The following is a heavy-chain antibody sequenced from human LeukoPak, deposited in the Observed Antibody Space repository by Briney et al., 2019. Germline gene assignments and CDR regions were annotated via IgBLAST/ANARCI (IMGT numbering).Heavy chain of an antibody. J-gene: IGHJ4*02. Sequence: SQTLSLTRAISGDSLSSNSAAWNWIRQSPSRGLEWLGRTYYRSKWYTDYSEDVKNRININPNTSKNQFSLKLNSVTPEDTAVYYCARGQTGSGRIFDYWGQGIPVTVSS. D-gene: IGHD2-15*01. CDR1: GDSLSSNSAA. CDR3: ARGQTGSGRIFDY. V-gene: IGHV6-1*01. CDR2: TYYRSKWYT.